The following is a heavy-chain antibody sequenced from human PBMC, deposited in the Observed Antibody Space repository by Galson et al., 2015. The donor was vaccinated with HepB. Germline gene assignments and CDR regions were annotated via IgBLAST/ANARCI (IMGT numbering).Heavy chain of an antibody. CDR2: INHSGST. V-gene: IGHV4-34*01. J-gene: IGHJ6*03. D-gene: IGHD2-2*01. CDR3: ARGLSVVVIGNYYYYMDV. Sequence: ETLSLTCAVYGGSFSGYYWSWIRQPPGKGLEWIGEINHSGSTNYNPSLKSRVTISVDTSKNQFSLKLSSVTAADTAVYYCARGLSVVVIGNYYYYMDVWGKGTTVTVSS. CDR1: GGSFSGYY.